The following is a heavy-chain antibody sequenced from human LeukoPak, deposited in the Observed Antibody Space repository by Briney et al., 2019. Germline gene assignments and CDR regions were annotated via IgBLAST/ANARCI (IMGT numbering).Heavy chain of an antibody. D-gene: IGHD4-23*01. CDR3: ARCLGDDTVVTWNAFDI. J-gene: IGHJ3*02. V-gene: IGHV4-61*02. CDR2: IYTSGST. Sequence: SETLSLTCTVSGGSISSGSYYWSWIRQPAGKGLEWIGRIYTSGSTNYNPSLKSRVTISVDTSKNQFSLKLSSVTAADTAVYYCARCLGDDTVVTWNAFDIWGQGTMVTVSS. CDR1: GGSISSGSYY.